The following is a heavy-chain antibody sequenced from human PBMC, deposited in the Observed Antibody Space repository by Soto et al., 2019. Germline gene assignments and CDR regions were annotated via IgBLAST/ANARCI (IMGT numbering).Heavy chain of an antibody. Sequence: GGSLRLSCAASGFTFSSYGMHWVRQAPGKGLEWVAVIWYDGSNKYYADSVKGRFTISRDNSKNTLYLQMNSLRAEDTAVYYCASCGGADWDSMVREGDYYYYMDVWGKGTTVTVSS. D-gene: IGHD3-10*01. J-gene: IGHJ6*03. CDR1: GFTFSSYG. CDR2: IWYDGSNK. CDR3: ASCGGADWDSMVREGDYYYYMDV. V-gene: IGHV3-33*01.